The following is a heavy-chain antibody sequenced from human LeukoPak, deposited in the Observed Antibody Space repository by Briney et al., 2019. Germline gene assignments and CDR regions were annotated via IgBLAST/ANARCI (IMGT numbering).Heavy chain of an antibody. CDR3: ARLLDYYDSSGYYYFDY. CDR2: IYHGGST. V-gene: IGHV4-38-2*01. D-gene: IGHD3-22*01. CDR1: GYSISSGYY. J-gene: IGHJ4*02. Sequence: SETLSLTCAVSGYSISSGYYWGWIRQPPGKGLEWIGSIYHGGSTYYNPSLKSRVTISVDTSKNQFSLKLSSVTAADTAVYYCARLLDYYDSSGYYYFDYWGQGTLVTVSS.